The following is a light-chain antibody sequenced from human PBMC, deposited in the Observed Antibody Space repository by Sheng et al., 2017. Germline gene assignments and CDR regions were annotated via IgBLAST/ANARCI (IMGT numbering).Light chain of an antibody. J-gene: IGKJ4*01. CDR3: QRYGS. V-gene: IGKV3-20*01. CDR1: QSVSSSY. Sequence: EFVLTQSPGTLSLSPGERATLSCRASQSVSSSYLAWYQQKPGQAPRLLIYGASSRATGIPDRFSGSGSGTDFTLTISRLEPEDFAVYYCQRYGSFGG. CDR2: GAS.